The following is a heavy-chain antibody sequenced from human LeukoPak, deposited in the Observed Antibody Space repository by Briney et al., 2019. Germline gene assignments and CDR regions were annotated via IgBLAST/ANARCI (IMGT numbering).Heavy chain of an antibody. CDR1: GFPFSSYV. D-gene: IGHD5-24*01. CDR2: ISGSGGTT. CDR3: ARDLVEMATIDAFDI. V-gene: IGHV3-23*01. Sequence: GGSLRLSCAASGFPFSSYVMSWVRQAPGKGLQWVSAISGSGGTTYYADSVKGRFTISRDNSKNTLYLQMNSLRAEDTAVYYCARDLVEMATIDAFDIWGQGTMVTVSS. J-gene: IGHJ3*02.